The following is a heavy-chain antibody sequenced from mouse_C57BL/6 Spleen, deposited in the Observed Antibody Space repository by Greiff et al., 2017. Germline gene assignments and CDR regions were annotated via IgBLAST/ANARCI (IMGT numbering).Heavy chain of an antibody. Sequence: VQLQQSVAELVRPGASVKLSCTASGFNIKNTYMHWVKQRPEQGLEWIGRIDPANGNTKYAPKFQGKATITADTSSNTAYLQLSSLTSEDTAIYYCAVTVVATWGYYYAMDYWGQGTSVTVSS. J-gene: IGHJ4*01. CDR3: AVTVVATWGYYYAMDY. CDR1: GFNIKNTY. D-gene: IGHD1-1*01. V-gene: IGHV14-3*01. CDR2: IDPANGNT.